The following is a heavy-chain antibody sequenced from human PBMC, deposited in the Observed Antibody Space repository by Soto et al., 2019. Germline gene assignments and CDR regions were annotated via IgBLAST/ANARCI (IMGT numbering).Heavy chain of an antibody. D-gene: IGHD3-3*01. CDR3: TRDAYYDFWSGYSGYYYYYMDV. CDR1: GFTFSSYW. V-gene: IGHV3-74*01. J-gene: IGHJ6*03. CDR2: INGDGSST. Sequence: VQLVESGGGLVQPGGSLRLSCAASGFTFSSYWMHWVRQASGKGLVWVSRINGDGSSTSYADSVKGRFTISRDNAKNTLYLQMNSLRAEDTAVYYCTRDAYYDFWSGYSGYYYYYMDVWGKGTTVTVSS.